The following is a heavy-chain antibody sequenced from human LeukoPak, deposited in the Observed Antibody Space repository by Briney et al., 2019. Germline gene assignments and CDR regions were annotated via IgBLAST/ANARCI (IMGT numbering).Heavy chain of an antibody. Sequence: ASVKVSCKASGYTFTGYYMHWVRQAPGQGLEWMGWINPNSGGTNYAQKFQGRVTMTRDTSISTAYMELSRLRSDDTAVYYCARDAAGMAKMGGKTTFDYWGQGTLVNVSS. CDR1: GYTFTGYY. CDR2: INPNSGGT. J-gene: IGHJ4*02. D-gene: IGHD5-24*01. CDR3: ARDAAGMAKMGGKTTFDY. V-gene: IGHV1-2*02.